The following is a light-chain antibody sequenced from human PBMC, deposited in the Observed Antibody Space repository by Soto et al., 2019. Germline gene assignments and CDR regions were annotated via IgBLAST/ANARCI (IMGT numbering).Light chain of an antibody. J-gene: IGKJ1*01. CDR1: QSISGW. CDR3: QQYSVYWT. V-gene: IGKV1-5*01. CDR2: DAS. Sequence: DIQMTQSPSTLSASVGDRVTITCRASQSISGWLAWYQQKPGKAPKLLIYDASSLESGVPSRFSGSGSGTEFALTISSLQPDDFATYYCQQYSVYWTFGQGTKVDIK.